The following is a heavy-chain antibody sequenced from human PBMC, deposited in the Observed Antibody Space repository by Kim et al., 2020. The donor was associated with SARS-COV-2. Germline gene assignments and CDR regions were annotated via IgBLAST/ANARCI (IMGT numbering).Heavy chain of an antibody. J-gene: IGHJ3*02. D-gene: IGHD7-27*01. Sequence: GGSLRLSCAASGFTFSSYAMSWVRQAPGKGLVWVSSISEHGGSTFYADSVKGWFTISRDNSKNTLYLQMYSLRGEDTAIYYCAEQLGNTFHIWGQGTMVTVSS. V-gene: IGHV3-23*01. CDR1: GFTFSSYA. CDR2: ISEHGGST. CDR3: AEQLGNTFHI.